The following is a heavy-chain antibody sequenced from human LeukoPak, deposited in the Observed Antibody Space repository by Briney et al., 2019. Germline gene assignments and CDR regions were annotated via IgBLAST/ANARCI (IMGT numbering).Heavy chain of an antibody. CDR2: IIPIFGTA. CDR1: GGTFSSYA. CDR3: ARESTAGGLNGMDV. Sequence: SVKVSCKASGGTFSSYAISWVRQAPGQGLEWMGGIIPIFGTANYAQKFQGRVTITADESTSTAYLELRSLRSDDTAVYYCARESTAGGLNGMDVWGQGTTVTVSS. D-gene: IGHD3-16*01. V-gene: IGHV1-69*13. J-gene: IGHJ6*02.